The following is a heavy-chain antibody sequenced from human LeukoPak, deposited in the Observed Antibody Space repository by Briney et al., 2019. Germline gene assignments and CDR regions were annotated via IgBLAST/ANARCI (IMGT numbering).Heavy chain of an antibody. CDR2: ISAGGSET. D-gene: IGHD1-7*01. CDR3: AKGGNSAPLDY. V-gene: IGHV3-23*01. Sequence: GGSLRLSCAASGFTFSNSAMSWVRHAPGGRLEWVSAISAGGSETIYTDSVKDRFTISRNNSKNTLYLQMNSLRTEDTAVYYCAKGGNSAPLDYWGQGTLVTVSS. CDR1: GFTFSNSA. J-gene: IGHJ4*02.